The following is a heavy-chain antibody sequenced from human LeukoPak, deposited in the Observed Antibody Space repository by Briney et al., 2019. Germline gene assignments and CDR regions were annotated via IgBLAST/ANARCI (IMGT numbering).Heavy chain of an antibody. V-gene: IGHV1-8*03. J-gene: IGHJ3*02. Sequence: ASVKVSCKATGYTFTSYGISWVRQGTGQGLEWMGWMNPNSGNTGYAQKFQGRVTITRNTSISTAYMELSSLRSEDTAVYYCARTLSGGSRGNAFDIWGQGTTVTVSS. CDR1: GYTFTSYG. CDR3: ARTLSGGSRGNAFDI. CDR2: MNPNSGNT. D-gene: IGHD2-15*01.